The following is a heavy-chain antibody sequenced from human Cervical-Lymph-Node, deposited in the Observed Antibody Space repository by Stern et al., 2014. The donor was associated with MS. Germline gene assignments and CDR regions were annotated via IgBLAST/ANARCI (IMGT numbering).Heavy chain of an antibody. Sequence: QEELVQAGAEGKKPGASGKGFCKASGDTFASYPIHWLRQAPGQGFVWMGIVNPTDGRTTYAQTFKGRVTLTRDTSTRTVYMELSSLRTEDTAMYFCANPLPYANWGQGTRVTVSS. CDR1: GDTFASYP. V-gene: IGHV1-46*03. CDR2: VNPTDGRT. CDR3: ANPLPYAN. J-gene: IGHJ1*01. D-gene: IGHD4-17*01.